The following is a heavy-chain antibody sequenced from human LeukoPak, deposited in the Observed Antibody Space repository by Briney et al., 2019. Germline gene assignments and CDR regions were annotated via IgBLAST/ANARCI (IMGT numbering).Heavy chain of an antibody. CDR3: ARDHYGGNSFFDY. V-gene: IGHV4-59*01. Sequence: SETLSLTCTVSGGSISSYYWSWIRQPPGKGLEWIGYIYYSGSTNHNPSLESRVTTSVDTSKNQFSLKLSSVTAADTAAYYCARDHYGGNSFFDYWGQGTLVTVSS. CDR2: IYYSGST. CDR1: GGSISSYY. D-gene: IGHD4-23*01. J-gene: IGHJ4*02.